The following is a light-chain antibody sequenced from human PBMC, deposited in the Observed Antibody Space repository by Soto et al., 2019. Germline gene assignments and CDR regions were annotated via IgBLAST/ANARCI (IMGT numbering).Light chain of an antibody. CDR3: QQYNKWPLT. CDR2: STS. V-gene: IGKV3-15*01. Sequence: EIVMTQSPATLSVSPGERATLSCRASQSVSSNLAWYQQKPGQAPRLLIYSTSTRATGIPARFSGSGSGTGFSLIISSLQSEDFGVYYCQQYNKWPLTFGGGTKVEIK. J-gene: IGKJ4*01. CDR1: QSVSSN.